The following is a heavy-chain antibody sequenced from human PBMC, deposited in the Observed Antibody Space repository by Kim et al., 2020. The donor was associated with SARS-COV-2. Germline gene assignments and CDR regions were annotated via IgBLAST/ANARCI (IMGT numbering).Heavy chain of an antibody. CDR3: ARGDSMDV. V-gene: IGHV3-21*03. CDR1: GFSFSDYT. CDR2: ISGNSNYR. Sequence: GGSLRLSCAGSGFSFSDYTMNWVRQAPGKGLQWVSSISGNSNYRYYADSGKGRFTISRDNAKNSLYLQMDSLRPEDTAMYYCARGDSMDVWGQGTTVTVSS. J-gene: IGHJ6*02.